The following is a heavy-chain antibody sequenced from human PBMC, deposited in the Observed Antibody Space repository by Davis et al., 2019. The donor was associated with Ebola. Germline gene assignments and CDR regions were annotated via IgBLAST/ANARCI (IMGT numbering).Heavy chain of an antibody. CDR3: ARGLSIAVAGTFDY. CDR2: IIPILGIA. Sequence: SVKVSCKASGGTFSSYAISWVRQAPGQGLEWMGRIIPILGIANYAQKFQGRVTMTEDTSTDTAYMELSSLRSEDTAVYYCARGLSIAVAGTFDYWGQGTLVTVSS. CDR1: GGTFSSYA. V-gene: IGHV1-69*04. J-gene: IGHJ4*02. D-gene: IGHD6-19*01.